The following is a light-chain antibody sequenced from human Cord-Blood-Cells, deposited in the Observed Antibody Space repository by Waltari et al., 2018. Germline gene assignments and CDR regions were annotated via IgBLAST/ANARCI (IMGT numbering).Light chain of an antibody. CDR2: GKN. J-gene: IGLJ2*01. V-gene: IGLV3-19*01. CDR3: NTRDSSGNHAV. Sequence: SELTQDPAVSVALGQTVRITCQGDSLRSYYASWYQQKPGQAPILVIYGKNNRPSGIQVRFYGASSGKTASLTSTGAKAEDEADYFCNTRDSSGNHAVFGGGTKMTVL. CDR1: SLRSYY.